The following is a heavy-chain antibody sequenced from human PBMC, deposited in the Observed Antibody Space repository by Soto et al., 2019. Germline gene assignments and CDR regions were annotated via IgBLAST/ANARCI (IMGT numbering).Heavy chain of an antibody. CDR3: ARGGLLPDY. CDR1: GGSTSSGGYS. CDR2: ISHSGST. D-gene: IGHD6-19*01. V-gene: IGHV4-30-2*01. J-gene: IGHJ4*02. Sequence: QLQLQESGSGLVKPSQTLSLTCAVSGGSTSSGGYSWSWLRQPPGKGLEWIGYISHSGSTYYNPSLQRRVTISVDTSKNQFSLRLSSVTAADTAVYYCARGGLLPDYWGQGTLVTVSS.